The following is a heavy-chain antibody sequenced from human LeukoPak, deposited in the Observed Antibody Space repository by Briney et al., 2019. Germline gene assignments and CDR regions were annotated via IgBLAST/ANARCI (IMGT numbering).Heavy chain of an antibody. CDR1: GYTFTSYY. CDR2: TNPSGDPT. CDR3: AREYSGRGSGTFDY. V-gene: IGHV1-46*01. D-gene: IGHD1-26*01. J-gene: IGHJ4*02. Sequence: ASVKVSCKASGYTFTSYYMHWVRQAPGQGLEWVGITNPSGDPTTYAQKFQGRVTMTTDTSTSTAYMELMSLRSDDTAVYYCAREYSGRGSGTFDYWGQGTLVTVSS.